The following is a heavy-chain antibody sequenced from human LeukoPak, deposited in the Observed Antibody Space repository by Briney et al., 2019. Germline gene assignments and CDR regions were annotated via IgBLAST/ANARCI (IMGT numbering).Heavy chain of an antibody. D-gene: IGHD3-22*01. J-gene: IGHJ4*02. Sequence: PRGSLRLSCAASGFTFSSYAMSWVRQAPGKGLEWVSAISGSGGSTYYADSVKGRFTISRDNSKNTLYLQMNSLRAEDTAVYYCAKDRPPLSSGPTGYWGQGTLVTVSS. CDR3: AKDRPPLSSGPTGY. V-gene: IGHV3-23*01. CDR1: GFTFSSYA. CDR2: ISGSGGST.